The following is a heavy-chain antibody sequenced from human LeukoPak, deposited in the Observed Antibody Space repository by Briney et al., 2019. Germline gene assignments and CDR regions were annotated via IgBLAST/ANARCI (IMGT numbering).Heavy chain of an antibody. D-gene: IGHD1-1*01. CDR2: INPSGGST. Sequence: GVSVKVSCKASGYTFTKYHIHWVRQAPGQGFEWMGTINPSGGSTSYAQKFQGRITVTSDMSTSTVYLYLSSLTSDDAAVYYCASFHVDGSDKKPYWGQGTLVTVSP. V-gene: IGHV1-46*01. CDR3: ASFHVDGSDKKPY. J-gene: IGHJ4*02. CDR1: GYTFTKYH.